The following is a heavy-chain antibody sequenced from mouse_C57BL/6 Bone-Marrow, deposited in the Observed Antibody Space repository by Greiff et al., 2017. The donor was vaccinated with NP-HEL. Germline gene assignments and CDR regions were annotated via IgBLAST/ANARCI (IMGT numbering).Heavy chain of an antibody. D-gene: IGHD3-2*02. J-gene: IGHJ2*01. CDR3: ARGETAQATTDY. CDR1: GYTFTSYW. V-gene: IGHV1-50*01. CDR2: IDPSDSYT. Sequence: QVQLQQPGAELVKPGASVKLSCKASGYTFTSYWMQWVKQRPGQGLEWIGEIDPSDSYTNYNQKFKGKATLTVDTSSSTAYMQLSSLTSEDSAVYYCARGETAQATTDYWGQGTTLTVSS.